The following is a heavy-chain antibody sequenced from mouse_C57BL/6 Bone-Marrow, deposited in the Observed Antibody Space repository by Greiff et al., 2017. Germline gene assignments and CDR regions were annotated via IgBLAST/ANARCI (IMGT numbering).Heavy chain of an antibody. CDR2: IHPNSGST. CDR1: GYTFTSYW. D-gene: IGHD1-1*01. CDR3: ARSTTVSGDY. V-gene: IGHV1-64*01. Sequence: VQLQQPGAELVKPGASVKLSCKASGYTFTSYWMHWVKQRPGQGLEWIGMIHPNSGSTNYNEKFKSKATLTVDKSSSTAYMQLSSLPSEVSAFYYCARSTTVSGDYWGQGTTLTVSS. J-gene: IGHJ2*01.